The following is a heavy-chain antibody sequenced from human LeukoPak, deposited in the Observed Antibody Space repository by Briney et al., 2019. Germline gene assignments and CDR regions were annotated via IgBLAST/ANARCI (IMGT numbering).Heavy chain of an antibody. D-gene: IGHD1-26*01. CDR2: ISSSSSYI. CDR1: GFTSSSYS. CDR3: ARDNRGEYSGSYS. J-gene: IGHJ4*02. Sequence: GGSLRLSCAASGFTSSSYSMNWVRQAPGKGLEWVSSISSSSSYIYYADSVKGRFTISRDNAKNSLYLQMNSLRAEDTAVYYCARDNRGEYSGSYSWGQGTLVTVSS. V-gene: IGHV3-21*01.